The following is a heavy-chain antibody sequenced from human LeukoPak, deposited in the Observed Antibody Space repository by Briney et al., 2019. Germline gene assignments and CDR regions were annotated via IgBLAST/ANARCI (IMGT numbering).Heavy chain of an antibody. CDR3: ARVDSGEWYYFDY. J-gene: IGHJ4*02. Sequence: GASVKLSCTASGYTCTGYYMHWVRQAPGQGLEWMGWINPNNGGTNYAKKFQGRVTMTLDTSISTGYMELSSLRSDDTAIYFCARVDSGEWYYFDYWGQGTLVTVFS. V-gene: IGHV1-2*02. D-gene: IGHD2-15*01. CDR2: INPNNGGT. CDR1: GYTCTGYY.